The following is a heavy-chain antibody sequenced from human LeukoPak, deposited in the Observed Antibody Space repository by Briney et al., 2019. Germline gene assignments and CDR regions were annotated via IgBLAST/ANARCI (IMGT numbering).Heavy chain of an antibody. J-gene: IGHJ3*02. Sequence: AAVKVSCKASGYTFTGYYMHWVRQAPGQGLEWMGWINPNSGGTNYAQKFQGRVTMTTDMSITTAYMELTRLRSDDTAVYYCARGGGYSSSDAFDIWGQGTMVTVSS. CDR3: ARGGGYSSSDAFDI. CDR1: GYTFTGYY. V-gene: IGHV1-2*02. D-gene: IGHD6-13*01. CDR2: INPNSGGT.